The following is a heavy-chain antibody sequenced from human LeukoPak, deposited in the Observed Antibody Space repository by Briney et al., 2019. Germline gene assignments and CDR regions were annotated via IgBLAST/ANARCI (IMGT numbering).Heavy chain of an antibody. J-gene: IGHJ4*02. CDR2: ISYSGST. V-gene: IGHV4-59*08. D-gene: IGHD6-13*01. Sequence: PSETLSLTCTVSGGSITGYYWSWIRQPPGKGLEWIDYISYSGSTSYNPSLKSRVTMSVDTSKNQFSLRLSSVTAADTAVYYCARHGSSYSFDCWGQGTLVTVSS. CDR1: GGSITGYY. CDR3: ARHGSSYSFDC.